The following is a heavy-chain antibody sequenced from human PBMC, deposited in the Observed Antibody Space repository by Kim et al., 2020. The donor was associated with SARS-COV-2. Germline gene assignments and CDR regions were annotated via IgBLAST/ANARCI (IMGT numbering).Heavy chain of an antibody. CDR3: AKDRIVGDGRWVFDH. CDR2: LDVNSGSL. V-gene: IGHV3-23*01. D-gene: IGHD1-26*01. CDR1: GFTFSRFA. Sequence: GGSLRLSCAGSGFTFSRFAMSWVRQAPGKGLESVSGLDVNSGSLYYADSVKGRFTVFRDNSKNMLYLQMSSLTVEDTAVYYCAKDRIVGDGRWVFDHWGQGILVTVSS. J-gene: IGHJ4*02.